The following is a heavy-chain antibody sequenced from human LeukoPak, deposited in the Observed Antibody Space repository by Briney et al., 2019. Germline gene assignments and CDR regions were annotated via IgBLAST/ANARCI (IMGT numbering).Heavy chain of an antibody. V-gene: IGHV4-39*07. CDR3: ARVDFDSGKSDY. CDR2: IYYSGPT. J-gene: IGHJ4*02. Sequence: PSETLSLTCTASGGFISSSSYYWGWIRQPPGKGLEWIGSIYYSGPTYYNPSLKSRVTISVDTSKNQFSLEVSSVTAADTAVYYCARVDFDSGKSDYWGQGTLVTVSS. CDR1: GGFISSSSYY. D-gene: IGHD3-10*01.